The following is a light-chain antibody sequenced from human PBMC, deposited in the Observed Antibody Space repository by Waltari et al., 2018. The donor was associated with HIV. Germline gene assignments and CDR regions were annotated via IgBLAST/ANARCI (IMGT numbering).Light chain of an antibody. CDR3: SSCGGNNPYLV. CDR1: TSDVGRYNY. V-gene: IGLV2-8*01. CDR2: EVN. Sequence: QSALTQPPSAPGSPGPSVTISCTATTSDVGRYNYVSGYQQHPATPSKLMLYEVNKRTPGVPDRFSGPKAGITASLTVSGLQAEDEANYYCSSCGGNNPYLVFGGGTTLTVL. J-gene: IGLJ3*02.